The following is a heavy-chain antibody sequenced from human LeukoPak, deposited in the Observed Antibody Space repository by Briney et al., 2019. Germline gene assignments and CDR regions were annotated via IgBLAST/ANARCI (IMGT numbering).Heavy chain of an antibody. D-gene: IGHD3-10*01. CDR3: ARVYGSGSYYNGYYYYYMDV. V-gene: IGHV4-34*01. J-gene: IGHJ6*03. CDR2: INLKGST. CDR1: GGSLNDYY. Sequence: SETLSLTCAVYGGSLNDYYWTWIRQSPGRGLEWIGEINLKGSTNYNPSLKSRVTISVDTSKNQFSLKLSSVTAADTAVYYCARVYGSGSYYNGYYYYYMDVWGKGTTDTISS.